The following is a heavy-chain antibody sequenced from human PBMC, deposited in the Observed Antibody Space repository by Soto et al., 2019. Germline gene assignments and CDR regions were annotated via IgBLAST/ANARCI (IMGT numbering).Heavy chain of an antibody. CDR2: ISGSGGST. J-gene: IGHJ6*02. CDR3: AKQIDRGLRYFDWLLDV. D-gene: IGHD3-9*01. CDR1: GFTFSSYGITFSSYA. Sequence: GGSPRLSCAASGFTFSSYGITFSSYAMSWVRQAPGKGLEWVSAISGSGGSTYYADSVKGRFTISRDNSKNTLYLQMNSLRAEDTAVYYCAKQIDRGLRYFDWLLDVWGQGTTVTVSS. V-gene: IGHV3-23*01.